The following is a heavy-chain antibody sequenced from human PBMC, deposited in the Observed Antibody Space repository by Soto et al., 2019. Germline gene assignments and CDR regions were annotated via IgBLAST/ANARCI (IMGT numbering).Heavy chain of an antibody. CDR1: GYGFSIHW. CDR2: IYPGNSNT. CDR3: ASDSHCDGGNCPMGGFDM. Sequence: GESLKISCDGSGYGFSIHWVALLLQMPGKGLEWVGIIYPGNSNTMYSPSFQCQVTISADTSLSTTYLQWDTLKPSDTAIYFCASDSHCDGGNCPMGGFDMWGQGTMVTVSS. J-gene: IGHJ3*02. V-gene: IGHV5-51*01. D-gene: IGHD2-15*01.